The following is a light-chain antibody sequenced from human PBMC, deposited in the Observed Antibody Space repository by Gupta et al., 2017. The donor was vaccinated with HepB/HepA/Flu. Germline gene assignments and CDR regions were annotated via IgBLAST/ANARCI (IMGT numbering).Light chain of an antibody. V-gene: IGLV3-1*01. CDR2: QDS. CDR1: KLGDKY. J-gene: IGLJ2*01. Sequence: SYELTQAPSVSVSPGQTASITCSGDKLGDKYACWYQQKPGQSPVLVIYQDSKRPSGIPERFSGSNSGNAATLTISGPQAMDEADYYCQTWDSSTAHVVFGGGTKLTVL. CDR3: QTWDSSTAHVV.